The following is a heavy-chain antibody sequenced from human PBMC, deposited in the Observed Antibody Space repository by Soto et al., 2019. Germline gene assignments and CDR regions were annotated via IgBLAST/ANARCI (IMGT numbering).Heavy chain of an antibody. CDR2: ISAAGDP. CDR1: GFTFRNYA. Sequence: EVQLVESGGGLVQPGGSLRLSCEASGFTFRNYAMHWVRQGTGKGLEWVSGISAAGDPDYADSVEGRFTISRENAQNSFFLQMNSLRVVDTAVYYCARTDRDFYGLDVWGQGTTVIVSS. CDR3: ARTDRDFYGLDV. V-gene: IGHV3-13*05. J-gene: IGHJ6*02.